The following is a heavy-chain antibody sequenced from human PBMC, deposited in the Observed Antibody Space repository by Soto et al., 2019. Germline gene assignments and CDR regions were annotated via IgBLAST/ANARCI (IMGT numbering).Heavy chain of an antibody. D-gene: IGHD2-15*01. CDR1: GFTFSSYG. V-gene: IGHV3-33*01. Sequence: GGSLRLSCAASGFTFSSYGMHWVRQAPGKGLEWVAVIWYDGSNKYYADSVKGRFTISRDNSKNTLYLQMNSLRAEDTAVYYCARGSCSGGSCYSPLGYYYYYMDVWGKGTTVTVSS. J-gene: IGHJ6*03. CDR3: ARGSCSGGSCYSPLGYYYYYMDV. CDR2: IWYDGSNK.